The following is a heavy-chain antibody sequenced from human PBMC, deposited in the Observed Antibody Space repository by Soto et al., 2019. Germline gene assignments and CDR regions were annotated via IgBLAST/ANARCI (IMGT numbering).Heavy chain of an antibody. D-gene: IGHD3-10*01. J-gene: IGHJ6*02. V-gene: IGHV6-1*01. CDR3: ARDRVPVPLYYYGSGSNYGMDV. CDR1: GDSVSSNSAA. Sequence: PSQTLSLTCAISGDSVSSNSAAWNWIRQSPSRGLEWLGRTYYRSKWYNDYAVSVKSRITINPDTSKNQFSLQLNSVTPEDTAVYYCARDRVPVPLYYYGSGSNYGMDVWGQGTTVTVSS. CDR2: TYYRSKWYN.